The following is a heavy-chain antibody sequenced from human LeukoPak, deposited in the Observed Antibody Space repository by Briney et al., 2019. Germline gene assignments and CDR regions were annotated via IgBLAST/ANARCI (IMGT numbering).Heavy chain of an antibody. CDR1: GGSISSYY. V-gene: IGHV4-4*07. J-gene: IGHJ4*02. D-gene: IGHD6-6*01. CDR3: ARCPTYSSSYYFDY. CDR2: IYTSGST. Sequence: SETLSLTCTVSGGSISSYYWSWIRQPAGKGLEWIGRIYTSGSTNYNPSLKSRVTMSVDTSKNQFSLKLSSVTAADTAVYYCARCPTYSSSYYFDYWGQGTRVTVSS.